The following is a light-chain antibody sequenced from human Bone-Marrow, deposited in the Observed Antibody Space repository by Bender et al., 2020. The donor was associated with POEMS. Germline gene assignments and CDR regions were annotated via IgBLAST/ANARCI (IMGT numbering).Light chain of an antibody. J-gene: IGLJ2*01. CDR1: KLGEEY. V-gene: IGLV3-1*01. Sequence: SYELTQPPSVSVSPGQTATITCSGEKLGEEYACWYQQKPGQSTVVVIYQDTKRPSGIPERFSGSTSGNTASLTISGTQTMDEADYYCQSWGINTAVFGGGTKLTVL. CDR3: QSWGINTAV. CDR2: QDT.